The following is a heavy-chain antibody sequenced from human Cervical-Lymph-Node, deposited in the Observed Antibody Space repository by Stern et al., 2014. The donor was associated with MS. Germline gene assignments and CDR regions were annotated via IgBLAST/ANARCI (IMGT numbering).Heavy chain of an antibody. D-gene: IGHD2/OR15-2a*01. V-gene: IGHV4-4*02. CDR3: ARERQQYCNSEGCSYWYFDL. CDR1: GGSVSSTNW. Sequence: QVQLQESGPGLVKPSGTLSLTCAVSGGSVSSTNWWSWVRQSPGKGLEWIGHIYHSGASNYRPSPRSRVSISLDNSKNPLSLHLTSVTAADTAVYYCARERQQYCNSEGCSYWYFDLWGRGTLVTVSS. CDR2: IYHSGAS. J-gene: IGHJ2*01.